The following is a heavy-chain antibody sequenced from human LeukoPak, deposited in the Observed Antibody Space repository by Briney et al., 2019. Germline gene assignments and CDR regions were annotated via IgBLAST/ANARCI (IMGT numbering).Heavy chain of an antibody. Sequence: GRSLRLSCAASGFTFSSYGMHWVRQAPGKGLEWVAVISYDGSNKYYADSVKGRFTISRDNSKNMLYLQMNSLRAEDTAVYYCAKEWVRTCFFEDWSQGTLVTVSS. CDR2: ISYDGSNK. V-gene: IGHV3-30*18. CDR1: GFTFSSYG. CDR3: AKEWVRTCFFED. J-gene: IGHJ4*02. D-gene: IGHD1-26*01.